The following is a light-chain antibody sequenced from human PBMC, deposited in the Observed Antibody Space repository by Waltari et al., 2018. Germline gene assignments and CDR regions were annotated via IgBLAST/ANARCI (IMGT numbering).Light chain of an antibody. J-gene: IGKJ5*01. CDR1: QDISNY. V-gene: IGKV1-33*01. CDR3: QQYEKFPVT. Sequence: DIQVTKSPSSLSASVGDRVTITCQASQDISNYLNWYQQKPGKAPKLLIYDTPHLQTRGPSRFSGTGGGTDLTFTISSLQPDDVATYYCQQYEKFPVTFGQGTRLEIK. CDR2: DTP.